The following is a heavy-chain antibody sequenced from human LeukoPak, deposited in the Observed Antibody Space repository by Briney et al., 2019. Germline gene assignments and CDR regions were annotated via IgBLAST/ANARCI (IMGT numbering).Heavy chain of an antibody. CDR1: GFTFSSYS. V-gene: IGHV3-48*01. J-gene: IGHJ6*03. D-gene: IGHD5-18*01. CDR2: ISSSSSTI. CDR3: AREGRGYSYPDYYYYYMDV. Sequence: PGGSLRLSCAASGFTFSSYSMNWVRQAPGKGLEWVSYISSSSSTIYYADSVKGRFTISRDNAKNSLYLRMNSLRAEDTAVYYCAREGRGYSYPDYYYYYMDVWGKGTTVTVSS.